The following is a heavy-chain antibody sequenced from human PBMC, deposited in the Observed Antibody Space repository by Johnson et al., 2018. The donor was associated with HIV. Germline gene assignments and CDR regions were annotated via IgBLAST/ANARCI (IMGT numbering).Heavy chain of an antibody. CDR1: VSTFNTCA. V-gene: IGHV3-30*04. CDR3: ARDTVVLFGDGAFDI. CDR2: ISYDAITK. D-gene: IGHD4/OR15-4a*01. Sequence: QVQLVESGGGLVQPGGSLRLSCAASVSTFNTCALHWVRQAPGKGLAWVAVISYDAITKYYADSVKGRFTISRDNSKNSLYLQMNSLRAEDTAVYYCARDTVVLFGDGAFDIWGQGTMVTVSS. J-gene: IGHJ3*02.